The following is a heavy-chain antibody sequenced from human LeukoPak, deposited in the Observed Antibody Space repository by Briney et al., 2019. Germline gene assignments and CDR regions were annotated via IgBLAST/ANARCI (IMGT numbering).Heavy chain of an antibody. V-gene: IGHV3-43*01. CDR1: GFTFDDYT. CDR2: ISWDGGST. J-gene: IGHJ4*02. Sequence: HPGGSLRLSCAASGFTFDDYTMHWVRQAPGKGLEWVSLISWDGGSTYYADSVKGRFTISRDNSKNSLYLQMNSLRTEDTALYYCAKAGRWGVELRSPLDYWGQGTLVTVSS. D-gene: IGHD1-7*01. CDR3: AKAGRWGVELRSPLDY.